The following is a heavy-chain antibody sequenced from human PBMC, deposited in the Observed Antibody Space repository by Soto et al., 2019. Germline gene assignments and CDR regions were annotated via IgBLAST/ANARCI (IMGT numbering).Heavy chain of an antibody. D-gene: IGHD3-3*01. CDR2: ININGDST. Sequence: GGSLRLSCSASAFTFSSYPMHCVRQAPGQGLEHVSTININGDSTYYADSVKGRFIISRDNSKNNLYLQMSSLRPEDTAVYYCVRNHYDFRRGYSHFDYWGQGTLVTVSS. CDR3: VRNHYDFRRGYSHFDY. J-gene: IGHJ4*02. V-gene: IGHV3-64D*08. CDR1: AFTFSSYP.